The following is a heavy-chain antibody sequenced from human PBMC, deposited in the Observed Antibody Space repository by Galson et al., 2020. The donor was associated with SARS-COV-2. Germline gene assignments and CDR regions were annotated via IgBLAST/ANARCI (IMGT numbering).Heavy chain of an antibody. V-gene: IGHV4-61*02. CDR2: IYGRGST. J-gene: IGHJ5*02. Sequence: SETLYLTCTVSGGSISSGSYYWSWVRHPAGKRLERIRRIYGRGSTNDNPSLKSRLTISVDTSKNQSSLTLSSVTAADTAVYYCSREYIAAAGPTWFDPWGQGTLVTVSS. CDR3: SREYIAAAGPTWFDP. D-gene: IGHD6-13*01. CDR1: GGSISSGSYY.